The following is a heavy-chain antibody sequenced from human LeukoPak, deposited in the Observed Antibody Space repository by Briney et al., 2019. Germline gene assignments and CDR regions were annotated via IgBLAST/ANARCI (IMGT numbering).Heavy chain of an antibody. CDR3: AREIRFLTYSWFDP. CDR2: MNPNSGNT. D-gene: IGHD3-3*01. J-gene: IGHJ5*02. V-gene: IGHV1-8*01. CDR1: GYTFTSYD. Sequence: ASVKVSCKASGYTFTSYDINWVRQATGQGLEWMGWMNPNSGNTGYAQKFQGRVTMTRNTSISTAYMELSSLRSEDTAVYYCAREIRFLTYSWFDPWGQGTLVTVSS.